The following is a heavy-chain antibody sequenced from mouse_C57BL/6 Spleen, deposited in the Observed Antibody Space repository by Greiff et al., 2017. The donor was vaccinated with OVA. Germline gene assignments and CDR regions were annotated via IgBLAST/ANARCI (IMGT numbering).Heavy chain of an antibody. V-gene: IGHV5-17*01. CDR2: ISSGSSTI. CDR3: ARGGWGYDVYWYFDV. CDR1: GFTFSDYG. Sequence: EVQRVESGGGLVKPGGSLKLSCAASGFTFSDYGMHWVRQAPEKGLEWVAYISSGSSTIYYADTVKGRFTISRDNAKNTLFLQMTSLRSEDTAMYYCARGGWGYDVYWYFDVWGTGTTVTVSS. J-gene: IGHJ1*03. D-gene: IGHD2-2*01.